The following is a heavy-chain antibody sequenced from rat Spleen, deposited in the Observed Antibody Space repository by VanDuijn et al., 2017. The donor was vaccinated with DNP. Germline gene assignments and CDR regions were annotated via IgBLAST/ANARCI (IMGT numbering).Heavy chain of an antibody. CDR1: GYSITSNY. V-gene: IGHV3-1*01. D-gene: IGHD1-1*01. CDR2: ISYVCSP. CDR3: ARLRLEWEVRAMDA. Sequence: EVQLQESGPGLVKPSQSLSLTCSVTGYSITSNYWGWIRKFPGSEMEWMGHISYVCSPRYNPSLKSRISITRDTSQNQFFLQLNSLTTEDTATYYCARLRLEWEVRAMDAWGQGTSVTVSS. J-gene: IGHJ4*01.